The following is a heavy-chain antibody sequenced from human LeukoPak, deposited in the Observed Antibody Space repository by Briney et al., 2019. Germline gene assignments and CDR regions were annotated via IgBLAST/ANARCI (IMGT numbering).Heavy chain of an antibody. J-gene: IGHJ4*02. CDR2: IYYSGST. CDR3: AREREDSGYEIDY. CDR1: GGSISSSNYF. Sequence: SETLSLTCTVSGGSISSSNYFWGWIRQAPGKGLEWIGSIYYSGSTYYNPSLKSRVTISADMSKNQFSLKLSSVTAADTAVYYCAREREDSGYEIDYWGQGTLVTVSS. V-gene: IGHV4-39*07. D-gene: IGHD5-12*01.